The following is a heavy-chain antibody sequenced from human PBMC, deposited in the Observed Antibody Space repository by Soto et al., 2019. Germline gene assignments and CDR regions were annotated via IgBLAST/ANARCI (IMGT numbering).Heavy chain of an antibody. V-gene: IGHV3-74*01. CDR3: QAEDGIRDL. CDR2: LQSEGSSP. D-gene: IGHD2-21*01. J-gene: IGHJ2*01. Sequence: WVLQPTGKGLVWVSRLQSEGSSPDYADSVKGRFTISRDNDKNTVYMQMKSLRPEDTAVYFFQAEDGIRDL.